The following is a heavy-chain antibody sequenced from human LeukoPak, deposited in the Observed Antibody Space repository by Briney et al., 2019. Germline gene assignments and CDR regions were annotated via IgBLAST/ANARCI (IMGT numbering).Heavy chain of an antibody. V-gene: IGHV4-34*01. CDR2: INHSGST. Sequence: PSETLSLTCAVYGGSFSGYYWSWIRQPPGKGLEWIGEINHSGSTNYNPSLKSRVTISVDTSKNQFSLKLSSVTAADTAVYYCARGIPLYCSSTSCANDYWGQGTLVTVSS. D-gene: IGHD2-2*01. CDR3: ARGIPLYCSSTSCANDY. J-gene: IGHJ4*02. CDR1: GGSFSGYY.